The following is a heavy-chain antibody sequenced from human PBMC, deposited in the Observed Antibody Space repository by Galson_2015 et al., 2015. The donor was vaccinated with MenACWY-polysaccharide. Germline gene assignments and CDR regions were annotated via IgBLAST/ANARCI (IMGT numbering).Heavy chain of an antibody. J-gene: IGHJ6*02. Sequence: SLRLSCAASGFTFSSYWMTWVRQAPGKGLEWVANIKKDGSEKYYVDSVKDRLTISRDNSKNSLYLQMHSLRAEDTAVYSCARGHYGMDVWGQGTTVTVSS. V-gene: IGHV3-7*01. CDR1: GFTFSSYW. CDR2: IKKDGSEK. CDR3: ARGHYGMDV.